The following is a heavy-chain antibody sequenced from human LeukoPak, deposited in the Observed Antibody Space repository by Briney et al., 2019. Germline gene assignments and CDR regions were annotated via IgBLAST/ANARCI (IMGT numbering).Heavy chain of an antibody. D-gene: IGHD6-19*01. CDR3: ARDFQWLRAMDV. J-gene: IGHJ6*02. Sequence: GRSLRLSCAASGFTFSDYAMHWVRQAPGKGLEWVAVMSYDGSNKYYADSVKDRFTISRDNSKNTLYVQMNSLRVEDTAVYYCARDFQWLRAMDVWGQGTTVTVSS. V-gene: IGHV3-30-3*01. CDR1: GFTFSDYA. CDR2: MSYDGSNK.